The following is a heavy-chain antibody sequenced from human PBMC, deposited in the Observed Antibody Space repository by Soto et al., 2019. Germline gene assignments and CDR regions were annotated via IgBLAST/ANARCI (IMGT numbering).Heavy chain of an antibody. D-gene: IGHD1-1*01. J-gene: IGHJ6*02. CDR1: GFNFSSYI. CDR3: ARDRRETGTLDYYYGMDV. Sequence: AGGSLIVSYAASGFNFSSYIVNWVRQDPGKGLEWVSSISSSSSYIYYADSVKGRFTISRDNAKNSLYLQMNSLRAEDTAVYYCARDRRETGTLDYYYGMDVWGQGTTVTLSS. V-gene: IGHV3-21*01. CDR2: ISSSSSYI.